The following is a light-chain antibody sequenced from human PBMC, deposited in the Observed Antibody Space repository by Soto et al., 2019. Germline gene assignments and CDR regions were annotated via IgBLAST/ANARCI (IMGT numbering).Light chain of an antibody. J-gene: IGKJ1*01. Sequence: EIVLTQSPGTLSLSPGERATLSCRASQSVSSSDLAWYQQKPGQAPRLLIYGASSRATGIPDRFSGSGSRIDFTLTSSRLEPEDFAVYYCHHYGSSRTFGQGTKVEIK. CDR1: QSVSSSD. V-gene: IGKV3-20*01. CDR3: HHYGSSRT. CDR2: GAS.